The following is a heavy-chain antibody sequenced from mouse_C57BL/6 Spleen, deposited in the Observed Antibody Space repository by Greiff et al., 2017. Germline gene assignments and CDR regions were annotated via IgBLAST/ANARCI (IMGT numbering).Heavy chain of an antibody. CDR2: INPNNGGT. CDR1: GYTFTDYN. J-gene: IGHJ3*01. V-gene: IGHV1-22*01. CDR3: ARSGYGNYVGFAY. D-gene: IGHD2-1*01. Sequence: EVQLQQSGPELVKPGASVKMSCKASGYTFTDYNMHWVKQSHGKSLEWIGYINPNNGGTSYNQKFKGKATLTVNKSSSTAYMELRSLTSEDSAVYYCARSGYGNYVGFAYWGQGTLVTVSA.